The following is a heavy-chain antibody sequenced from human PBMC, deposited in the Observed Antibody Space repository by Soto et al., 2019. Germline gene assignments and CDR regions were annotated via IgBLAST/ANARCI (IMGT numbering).Heavy chain of an antibody. CDR1: GYSFTSYW. D-gene: IGHD5-18*01. J-gene: IGHJ6*02. V-gene: IGHV5-51*01. CDR2: IYPGDSDT. CDR3: ARWSNTAMVNGYIDV. Sequence: PGESLKISCKGSGYSFTSYWIGWLRQMPGKGLEWMGIIYPGDSDTRYSPSFQGQVTISADKSISTAYLQWSSLKASDTAMYYCARWSNTAMVNGYIDVWGQGTTVTVSS.